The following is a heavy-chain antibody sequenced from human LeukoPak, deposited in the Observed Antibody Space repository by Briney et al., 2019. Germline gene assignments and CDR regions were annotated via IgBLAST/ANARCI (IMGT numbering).Heavy chain of an antibody. CDR2: IYTSGST. CDR3: ARDYYGSGSYYHDY. J-gene: IGHJ4*02. Sequence: PSETLSLTCTVSGGSISSYYWSWIRQPAGKELEWIGRIYTSGSTNYNPSLKSRVTTSVDTSKNQFSLKLSSVTAADTAVYYCARDYYGSGSYYHDYWGQGTLVTVSS. CDR1: GGSISSYY. D-gene: IGHD3-10*01. V-gene: IGHV4-4*07.